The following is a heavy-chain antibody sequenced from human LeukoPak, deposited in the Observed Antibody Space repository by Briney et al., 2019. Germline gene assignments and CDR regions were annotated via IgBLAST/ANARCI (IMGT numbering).Heavy chain of an antibody. CDR3: ARDQQQLTPFDY. D-gene: IGHD6-13*01. V-gene: IGHV1-3*01. Sequence: ASVKVSCKASGYTFTSYAMHWVRQAPGQRLEWMGWINAGNGNTKYSQKFQGRVTITRDTSASTAYMELSSLRPEDTAVYYCARDQQQLTPFDYWGQGTLATVSS. CDR1: GYTFTSYA. CDR2: INAGNGNT. J-gene: IGHJ4*02.